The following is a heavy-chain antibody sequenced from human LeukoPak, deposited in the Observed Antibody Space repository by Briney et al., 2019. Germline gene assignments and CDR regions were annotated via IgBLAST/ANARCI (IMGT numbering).Heavy chain of an antibody. CDR1: GFSFNNYA. V-gene: IGHV3-23*01. D-gene: IGHD1-1*01. CDR3: AKANWVSNADAVW. CDR2: SSRGGGET. J-gene: IGHJ4*02. Sequence: GGSLRLSCAASGFSFNNYAMSWVRQAPARGPEWVSSSRGGGETFYADSVKGRFTLSRDDSRNTVYLQMNNLRVDDTAIYYCAKANWVSNADAVWWGQGTHVTVSS.